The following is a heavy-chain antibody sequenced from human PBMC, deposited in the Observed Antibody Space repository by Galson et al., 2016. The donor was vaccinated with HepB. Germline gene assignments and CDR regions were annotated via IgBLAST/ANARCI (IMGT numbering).Heavy chain of an antibody. CDR1: GGSLSGYF. J-gene: IGHJ3*02. D-gene: IGHD3-22*01. CDR3: ARAVNYYETSGYYHDAFDI. CDR2: INHSEGS. V-gene: IGHV4-34*01. Sequence: ETLSLTCAVYGGSLSGYFWAWIRQSPGKGLEWIGEINHSEGSNYNPSLESRVDISISTSKNQFSLKLSSVTAADTAVYFCARAVNYYETSGYYHDAFDIWGQGTMVTVSS.